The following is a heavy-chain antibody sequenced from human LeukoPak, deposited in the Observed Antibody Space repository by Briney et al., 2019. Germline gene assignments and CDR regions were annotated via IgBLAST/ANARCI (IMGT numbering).Heavy chain of an antibody. CDR3: ARELLGGSYHRYGMDV. CDR1: GYTFTSYG. CDR2: ISAYNGNT. Sequence: ASVKVSCKASGYTFTSYGISWVRQAPGQGLEWMGWISAYNGNTNYAQKLQGRVTMTTDTSTSTAYMELRSLRSDDTAVYYCARELLGGSYHRYGMDVWGQGTTVTVSS. V-gene: IGHV1-18*01. J-gene: IGHJ6*02. D-gene: IGHD1-26*01.